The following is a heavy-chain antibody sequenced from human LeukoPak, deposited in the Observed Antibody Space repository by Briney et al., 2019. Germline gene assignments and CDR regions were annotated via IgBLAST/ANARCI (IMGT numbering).Heavy chain of an antibody. Sequence: GGSLRLSCAASGFTFSSYAMSWVRQAPGKGLEWVSAISGSGGSTYYADSVKGRFTISRDNAENSLYLQMNSLRAEDTAVYYCARLVPYYFDYWGQGTLVTVSS. D-gene: IGHD2-2*01. CDR1: GFTFSSYA. V-gene: IGHV3-23*01. J-gene: IGHJ4*02. CDR2: ISGSGGST. CDR3: ARLVPYYFDY.